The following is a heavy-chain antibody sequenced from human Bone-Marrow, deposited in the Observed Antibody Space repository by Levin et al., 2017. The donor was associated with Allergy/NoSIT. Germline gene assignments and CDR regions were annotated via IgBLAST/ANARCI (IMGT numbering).Heavy chain of an antibody. V-gene: IGHV3-7*01. J-gene: IGHJ4*02. CDR2: IKQDGSEK. D-gene: IGHD5-18*01. CDR3: ARGLDTGMAPQH. Sequence: GGSLRLSCAASGFTFSSYWMSWVRQAPGKGLEWVADIKQDGSEKNYVDSVKGRFTISRDNAKNSLYLQMNSLRAEDTAVYYCARGLDTGMAPQHWGQGTLVTASS. CDR1: GFTFSSYW.